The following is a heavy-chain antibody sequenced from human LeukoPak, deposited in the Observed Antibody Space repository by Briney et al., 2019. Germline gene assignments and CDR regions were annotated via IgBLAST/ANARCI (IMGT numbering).Heavy chain of an antibody. CDR1: GYTFTDYY. J-gene: IGHJ4*02. Sequence: GASVKVSCKASGYTFTDYYIHWVRQAPGQGLEWMGWLNPNSGGKDSAQKFQGRVTVTRDTSISTAYMELSSLRSDDTAVYYCARDHGTVPAANSPDYWGQGTLVTVSS. V-gene: IGHV1-2*02. CDR3: ARDHGTVPAANSPDY. CDR2: LNPNSGGK. D-gene: IGHD2-2*01.